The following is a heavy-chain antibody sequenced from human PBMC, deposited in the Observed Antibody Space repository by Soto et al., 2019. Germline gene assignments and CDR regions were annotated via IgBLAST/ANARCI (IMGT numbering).Heavy chain of an antibody. V-gene: IGHV1-18*01. Sequence: ASVKVSCKTSGYTFSNYGINWVRQAPGQGLEWMGWISAYNGNTNFAQKLQGRVSLTTDTSSTTAYMELRSLTSEDTSVYYCAGGTPVFFDYWGQETLVTVSS. CDR3: AGGTPVFFDY. J-gene: IGHJ4*02. CDR2: ISAYNGNT. CDR1: GYTFSNYG.